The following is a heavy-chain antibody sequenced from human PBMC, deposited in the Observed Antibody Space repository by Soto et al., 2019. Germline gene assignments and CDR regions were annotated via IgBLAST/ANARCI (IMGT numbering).Heavy chain of an antibody. CDR3: ARVGWELRPCWYYFDY. D-gene: IGHD2-15*01. J-gene: IGHJ4*02. Sequence: QVQLVESGGGVVQPGRSLSLSCAASGFTFSSYAMHWVRQATGKGLEWVAVISYDGSNKYYADSVKGRFTISRDNSKNTLYLQMNSLRAEDTAVYYCARVGWELRPCWYYFDYWGQGTLVTVSS. CDR2: ISYDGSNK. V-gene: IGHV3-30-3*01. CDR1: GFTFSSYA.